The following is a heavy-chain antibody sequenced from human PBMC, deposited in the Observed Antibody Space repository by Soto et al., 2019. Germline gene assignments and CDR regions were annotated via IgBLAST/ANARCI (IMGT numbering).Heavy chain of an antibody. CDR2: IDWNNLK. Sequence: GPPLGNPTETLTLTCTFSGFSLSTSTLCVTWIRQPPGKALEWLALIDWNNLKFYKASLKTRLTLSKGTSRNQVVLTVTNVDTVDTGTYYCALRRRGGTFHWKHIDDWGQGAL. CDR3: ALRRRGGTFHWKHIDD. J-gene: IGHJ4*02. V-gene: IGHV2-70*01. CDR1: GFSLSTSTLC. D-gene: IGHD3-9*01.